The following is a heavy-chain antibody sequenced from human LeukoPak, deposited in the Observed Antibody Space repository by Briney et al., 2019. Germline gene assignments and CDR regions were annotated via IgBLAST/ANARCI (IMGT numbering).Heavy chain of an antibody. V-gene: IGHV1-46*01. CDR3: ARGIYCGGDCYSYYFDY. CDR1: GYTFTSYY. J-gene: IGHJ4*02. D-gene: IGHD2-21*02. Sequence: ASVKVSCKASGYTFTSYYMHWVRQAPGQGLEWMGIINPSGGSASYARKFQGRVTMTRDMPTSTVYMELSSLRSEDTAVYYCARGIYCGGDCYSYYFDYWGQGTLVTVSS. CDR2: INPSGGSA.